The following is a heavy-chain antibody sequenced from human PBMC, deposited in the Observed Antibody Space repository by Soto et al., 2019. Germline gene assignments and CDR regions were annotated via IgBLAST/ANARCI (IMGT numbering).Heavy chain of an antibody. Sequence: QVQLQESGPGLVKPSETLSLTCTVSGGSISSFYWTWIRQPPGKGLEWIGYIYNSENTNYNPSLKSRVTISVDTYKTQFSLKLSSVTAADTAVYYCARSAPYWHYDLWGRGTLVTVSS. CDR3: ARSAPYWHYDL. J-gene: IGHJ2*01. CDR2: IYNSENT. CDR1: GGSISSFY. V-gene: IGHV4-59*01.